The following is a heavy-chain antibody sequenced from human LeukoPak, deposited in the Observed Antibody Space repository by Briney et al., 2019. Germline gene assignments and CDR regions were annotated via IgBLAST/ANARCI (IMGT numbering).Heavy chain of an antibody. Sequence: GESLKISCKGSGYSFTSYWIGWVRQMPGKGLEWMGRIDPSDSYTNYSPSFQGHVTISADKSISTAYLQWSSLKASDTAMYYCARGDEYSSSSLDYWGQGTLVTVSS. J-gene: IGHJ4*02. D-gene: IGHD6-6*01. CDR1: GYSFTSYW. V-gene: IGHV5-10-1*01. CDR3: ARGDEYSSSSLDY. CDR2: IDPSDSYT.